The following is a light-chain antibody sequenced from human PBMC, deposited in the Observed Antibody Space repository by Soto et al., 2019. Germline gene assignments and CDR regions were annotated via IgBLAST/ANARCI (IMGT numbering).Light chain of an antibody. CDR3: QQYGSSLSWT. J-gene: IGKJ1*01. CDR2: GTS. V-gene: IGKV3-20*01. CDR1: QSVSSNY. Sequence: EIVLTQSPATLSLSPGERATLSCRASQSVSSNYLVWYQQNPGQAPRLLIYGTSIRATGIPDRFTGSGSGTDFTLTISRLEPEDFAVYYCQQYGSSLSWTFGQGTKVDIK.